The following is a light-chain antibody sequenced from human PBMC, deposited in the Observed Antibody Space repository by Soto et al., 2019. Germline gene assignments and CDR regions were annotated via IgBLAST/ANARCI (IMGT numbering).Light chain of an antibody. CDR3: QQYHMWPLT. CDR2: DAS. Sequence: EIVLTQSPATLSVSPGERATLSCTASQSISGHLDWYQQQTGQAPRLLIYDASTRATGIPDRFSGSGSGAEFTLTISSLQSEDFAVYYCQQYHMWPLTFGGGTKVEIK. J-gene: IGKJ4*01. CDR1: QSISGH. V-gene: IGKV3-15*01.